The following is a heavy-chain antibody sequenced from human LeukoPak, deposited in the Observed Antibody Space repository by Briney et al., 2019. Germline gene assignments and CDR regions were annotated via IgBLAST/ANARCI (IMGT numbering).Heavy chain of an antibody. CDR3: ASSPTYYYDSSELSFDY. Sequence: PSETLSLTCTVAGGSISSYYWSWIRQPPGNVLEWEGYIYYSGSTNYNPSLKSRVTISVDTSKNQFSLKLSSVTAADTAVYYCASSPTYYYDSSELSFDYWGQGTLVTVSS. V-gene: IGHV4-59*01. CDR1: GGSISSYY. CDR2: IYYSGST. J-gene: IGHJ4*02. D-gene: IGHD3-22*01.